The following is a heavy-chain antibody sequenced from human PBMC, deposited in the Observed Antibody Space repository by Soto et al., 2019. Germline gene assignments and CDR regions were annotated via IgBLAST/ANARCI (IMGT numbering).Heavy chain of an antibody. V-gene: IGHV3-7*03. J-gene: IGHJ4*02. Sequence: EVQLLGSGGGLVQPGGSLRLSCVGSGFPLSTYWMNWVRQAPGKGLEWVANINPDGNVGTYVDSVRGRFTTSRDNAKNSLYLQMNSLRADDTAVYFCAGWGGHDYNYWGQGIMVTVSS. CDR2: INPDGNVG. D-gene: IGHD4-4*01. CDR1: GFPLSTYW. CDR3: AGWGGHDYNY.